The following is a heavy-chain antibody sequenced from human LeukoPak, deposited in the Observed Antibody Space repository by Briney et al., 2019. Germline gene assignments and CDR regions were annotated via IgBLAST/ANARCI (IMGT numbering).Heavy chain of an antibody. D-gene: IGHD4-23*01. J-gene: IGHJ5*02. V-gene: IGHV3-21*05. CDR2: I. Sequence: PGGSLRLSCAASEFTFSSYSMSWVRQAPGKGLEWVSYIKGRFTISRDNAKNSLYLQMNSLRAEDTAVYYCARDVTYHGGDWFDPWGQGTLVTVSS. CDR1: EFTFSSYS. CDR3: ARDVTYHGGDWFDP.